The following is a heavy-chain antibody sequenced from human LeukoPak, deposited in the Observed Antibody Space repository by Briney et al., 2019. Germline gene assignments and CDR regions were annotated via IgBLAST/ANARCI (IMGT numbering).Heavy chain of an antibody. J-gene: IGHJ4*02. Sequence: GGSLRLSCAASGFTFRSYSMNWVRQAPGKGLEWVSSISSSSSYIYYADSVKGRFTISRDNSRNTVYMQMDSLRAEDAAIYYCAGDRNSDWYSPLDYWGQGSQVTVSP. V-gene: IGHV3-21*04. D-gene: IGHD6-19*01. CDR2: ISSSSSYI. CDR1: GFTFRSYS. CDR3: AGDRNSDWYSPLDY.